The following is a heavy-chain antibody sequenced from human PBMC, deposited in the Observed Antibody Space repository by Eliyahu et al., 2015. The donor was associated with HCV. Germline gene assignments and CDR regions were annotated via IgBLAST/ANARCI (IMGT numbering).Heavy chain of an antibody. J-gene: IGHJ4*02. CDR1: GFTSSNFL. D-gene: IGHD2-8*01. CDR3: VYATRTYFFDH. Sequence: EVQVVESGGGLVQPGGSLRLSCEVSGFTSSNFLIHWVRQTPKKGLEWVSRSFSDGTGTTYADSVKGRFTISRDNAKTTLYLQMTSLSVDDTAVYYCVYATRTYFFDHWGQGALITVSS. V-gene: IGHV3-74*01. CDR2: SFSDGTGT.